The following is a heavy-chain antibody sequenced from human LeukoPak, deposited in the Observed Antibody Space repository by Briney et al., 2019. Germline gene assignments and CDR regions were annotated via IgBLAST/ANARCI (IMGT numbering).Heavy chain of an antibody. J-gene: IGHJ4*02. Sequence: PSETLSLTCTVSGGSLSTYYWNWLRHPAGKGLEWIGRIYTSGNTNYNPSLKSRVTMSLDTSKNQFSLKLSSVTAADTAVYYCARAAVATSRGFDYWGQGTLVTVSS. V-gene: IGHV4-4*07. CDR3: ARAAVATSRGFDY. CDR1: GGSLSTYY. D-gene: IGHD4-23*01. CDR2: IYTSGNT.